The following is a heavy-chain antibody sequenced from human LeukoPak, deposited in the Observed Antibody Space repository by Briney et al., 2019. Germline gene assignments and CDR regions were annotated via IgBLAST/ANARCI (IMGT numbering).Heavy chain of an antibody. Sequence: GRSLRLSCAASGFTFSSYSMNWVRQAPGKGLEWVSSISSSSSYIYYADSVKGRFTISRDNAKNSLYLQMNSLRAEDTAVYYCARRYNDYGDNGAAFDIWGQGTMVTVSS. V-gene: IGHV3-21*01. CDR2: ISSSSSYI. J-gene: IGHJ3*02. CDR3: ARRYNDYGDNGAAFDI. D-gene: IGHD4-17*01. CDR1: GFTFSSYS.